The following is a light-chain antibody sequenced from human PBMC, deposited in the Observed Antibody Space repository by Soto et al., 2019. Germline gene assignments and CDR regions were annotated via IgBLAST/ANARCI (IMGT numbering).Light chain of an antibody. V-gene: IGLV1-40*01. J-gene: IGLJ1*01. Sequence: QSVLTQPPSVSGAPGQRVTISCTGSSSNIGAGYDVPWYQQLPGTAPKLLIYGNSNRPPGLPDRFSGSKSGTSASLAITGLQDEDEADYYCQSYDSSLSVFGTGTKLTVL. CDR1: SSNIGAGYD. CDR3: QSYDSSLSV. CDR2: GNS.